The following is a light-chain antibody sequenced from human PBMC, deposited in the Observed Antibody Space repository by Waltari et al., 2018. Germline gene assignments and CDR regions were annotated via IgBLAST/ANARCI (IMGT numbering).Light chain of an antibody. Sequence: DIVMTQSPDSLAVSLGERATINCKSGQSILSNFNSKNYLAWYQQKPGQPPKLLISWASIRESGVPDRFSGSGSGTDFALTISSLQAEDVAVYYCQQYYTNPITFGPGTKLEIK. CDR2: WAS. J-gene: IGKJ3*01. V-gene: IGKV4-1*01. CDR1: QSILSNFNSKNY. CDR3: QQYYTNPIT.